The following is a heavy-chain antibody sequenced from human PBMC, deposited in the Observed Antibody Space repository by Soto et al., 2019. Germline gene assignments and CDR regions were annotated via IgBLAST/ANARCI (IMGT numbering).Heavy chain of an antibody. J-gene: IGHJ4*02. CDR3: ATERLAYYFDTSGEDFDY. V-gene: IGHV1-18*01. D-gene: IGHD3-22*01. CDR1: GYIFTSYG. CDR2: ISAHNANT. Sequence: QVQLVQSGAEVKNPGASVKVSCKASGYIFTSYGISWVRQAPGQGLEWMGWISAHNANTNYAQKFQGRVTMTTDTSTSTAHMELRSLRSYDTAVYYCATERLAYYFDTSGEDFDYWGQGTLVTVSS.